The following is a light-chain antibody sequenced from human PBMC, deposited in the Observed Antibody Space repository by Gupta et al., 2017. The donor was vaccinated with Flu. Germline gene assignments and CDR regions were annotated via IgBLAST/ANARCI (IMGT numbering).Light chain of an antibody. CDR1: QDIGNY. V-gene: IGKV1-39*01. CDR3: QQTYRVPHN. CDR2: AAS. Sequence: TKLTMSTSSLSAFVGDRITLRCRASQDIGNYLNWYQLKPGKPPRLLIYAASRLQSGVPSRFSGSGFDTDFTLTISTLQPDDFATYYCQQTYRVPHNFGQGTQLEIK. J-gene: IGKJ2*01.